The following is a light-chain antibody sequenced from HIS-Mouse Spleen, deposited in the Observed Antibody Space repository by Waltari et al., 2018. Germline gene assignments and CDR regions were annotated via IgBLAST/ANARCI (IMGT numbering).Light chain of an antibody. CDR3: QQYYSTPYT. Sequence: DIVMTQSPDSLAVSLGERATINCNASQSVLYSSNNKNYLVWYQQKPGQPPKLLIYWASTRESGVPDRFSGSGSETDFTLTISSLQAEDVAVYYCQQYYSTPYTFGQGTKLEIK. V-gene: IGKV4-1*01. CDR1: QSVLYSSNNKNY. CDR2: WAS. J-gene: IGKJ2*01.